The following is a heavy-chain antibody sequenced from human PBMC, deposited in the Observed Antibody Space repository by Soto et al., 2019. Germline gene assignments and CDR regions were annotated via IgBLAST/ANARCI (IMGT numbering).Heavy chain of an antibody. CDR2: ISNDGTKE. V-gene: IGHV3-30*18. J-gene: IGHJ4*02. CDR3: AKDFIGYCTSVNCHLFDF. Sequence: QVQLVESGGGVVQPGTSLRLSCEASGFSFSSYAIHWVRQAPGKGLEWVAGISNDGTKEHYTDSVKGRFSISTDKSKNMVYLQMNSLRSEDTAVYYCAKDFIGYCTSVNCHLFDFWGQGTLVTVPS. D-gene: IGHD2-8*02. CDR1: GFSFSSYA.